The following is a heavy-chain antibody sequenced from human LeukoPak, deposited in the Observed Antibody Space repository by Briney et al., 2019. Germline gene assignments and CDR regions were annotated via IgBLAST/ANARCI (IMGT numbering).Heavy chain of an antibody. CDR3: TRDRTGNNDFWSGYTTFFDY. J-gene: IGHJ4*02. Sequence: PGGSLRLSCAASGFTFSRDWMSAVRQGPGEGVGWGAKIKPEGSEKYSVASVKGRFTISRDNAKNSLYLQMTSLRAGGTALYYCTRDRTGNNDFWSGYTTFFDYWGQGALVTVSS. V-gene: IGHV3-7*01. CDR2: IKPEGSEK. D-gene: IGHD3-3*01. CDR1: GFTFSRDW.